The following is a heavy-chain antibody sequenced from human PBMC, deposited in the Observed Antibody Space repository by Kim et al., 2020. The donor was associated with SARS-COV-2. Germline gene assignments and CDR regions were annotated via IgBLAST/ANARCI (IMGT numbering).Heavy chain of an antibody. J-gene: IGHJ4*02. CDR2: INHSGST. D-gene: IGHD3-9*01. CDR1: GGSFSGYY. Sequence: SEALSLTCAVYGGSFSGYYWSWIRQPPGKGLEWIGEINHSGSTNYNPSLKSRVTISVDTSKNQFSLKLSSVTAADTAVYYCARLTSVVRYFDWLSSFDYWGQGTLGTVSS. V-gene: IGHV4-34*01. CDR3: ARLTSVVRYFDWLSSFDY.